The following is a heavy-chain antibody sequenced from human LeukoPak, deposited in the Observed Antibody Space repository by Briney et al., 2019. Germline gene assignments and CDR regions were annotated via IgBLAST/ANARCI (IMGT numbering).Heavy chain of an antibody. Sequence: GGSLRLSCAASGFTFSSYAMSWVRQAPGKGLEWVAVIWYDGSNKYCADSVKGRFTISRDNSKNTLYLQMNSLRAEDTAVYYCAREVVDTAMVTCGLDYWGQGTLVTVSS. V-gene: IGHV3-33*08. CDR3: AREVVDTAMVTCGLDY. J-gene: IGHJ4*02. CDR1: GFTFSSYA. D-gene: IGHD5-18*01. CDR2: IWYDGSNK.